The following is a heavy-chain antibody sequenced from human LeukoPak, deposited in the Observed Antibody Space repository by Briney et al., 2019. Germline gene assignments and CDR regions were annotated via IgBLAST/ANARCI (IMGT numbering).Heavy chain of an antibody. D-gene: IGHD2-2*01. Sequence: EASVKVSCKASGGTFSSYAISWVRQAPGQGLEWMGGIIPIFGTANYAQKFQGRVTITADESTSTAYMELSSLRSEDTAVYACAGGRCRSTSCPGDNWFDPWGQGTLVTVSS. CDR2: IIPIFGTA. V-gene: IGHV1-69*01. CDR3: AGGRCRSTSCPGDNWFDP. CDR1: GGTFSSYA. J-gene: IGHJ5*02.